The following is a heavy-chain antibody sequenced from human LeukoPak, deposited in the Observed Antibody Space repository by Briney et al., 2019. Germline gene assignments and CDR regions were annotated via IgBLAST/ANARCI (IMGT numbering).Heavy chain of an antibody. CDR3: AKPRGPYGDYATLFDY. Sequence: TGGSLRLSCAASGFTFSSYAMHWVRQAPGKGLEWVAVISYDGSNKYYADSVKGRFTISRDNSKNTLYLQMNSLRAEDTAVYYCAKPRGPYGDYATLFDYWGQGTLVTVSS. D-gene: IGHD4-17*01. V-gene: IGHV3-30-3*02. CDR2: ISYDGSNK. CDR1: GFTFSSYA. J-gene: IGHJ4*02.